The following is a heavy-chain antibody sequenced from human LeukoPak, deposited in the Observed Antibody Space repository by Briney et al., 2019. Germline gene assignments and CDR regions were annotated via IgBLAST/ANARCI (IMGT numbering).Heavy chain of an antibody. J-gene: IGHJ3*02. CDR1: GGSIISYH. V-gene: IGHV4-59*01. Sequence: PSETLSLTCTVSGGSIISYHWSWIRQPPGKGLEWIGHIFYSGSTNYNPSLKSRVTISVDTSNNQFSLKLTSGTAADTAVYYCARDTPWGGPNLPDAFDIWGQGTMVTVSS. D-gene: IGHD2-15*01. CDR3: ARDTPWGGPNLPDAFDI. CDR2: IFYSGST.